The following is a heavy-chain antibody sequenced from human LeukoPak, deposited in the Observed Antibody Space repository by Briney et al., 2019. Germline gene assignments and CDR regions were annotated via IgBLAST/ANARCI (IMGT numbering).Heavy chain of an antibody. CDR1: GFTFSDYY. D-gene: IGHD3-10*01. Sequence: PGGSLRLSCAASGFTFSDYYMSWIRQAPGKGLEWVSAISGSGSSTYYADSVKGRFTISRDNSKNTLYLQMNSLRAEDTAVYYCAKVAPPYGSGSYPFDYWGQGTLVTVSS. CDR2: ISGSGSST. V-gene: IGHV3-23*01. J-gene: IGHJ4*02. CDR3: AKVAPPYGSGSYPFDY.